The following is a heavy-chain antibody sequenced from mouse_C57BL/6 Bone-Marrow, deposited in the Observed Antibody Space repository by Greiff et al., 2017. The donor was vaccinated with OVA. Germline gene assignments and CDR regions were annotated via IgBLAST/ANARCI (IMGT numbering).Heavy chain of an antibody. CDR3: ARAPYYYGGYFDV. V-gene: IGHV5-16*01. J-gene: IGHJ1*03. Sequence: EVHLVESEGGLVQPGSSMKLSCTASGFTFSDYYMAWVRQVPEKGLEWVANINYDGSSTYYLDSLKSRFIISRDNAKNILYLQMSSLKSEDTATYYCARAPYYYGGYFDVWGTGTTVTVSS. CDR2: INYDGSST. CDR1: GFTFSDYY. D-gene: IGHD1-1*01.